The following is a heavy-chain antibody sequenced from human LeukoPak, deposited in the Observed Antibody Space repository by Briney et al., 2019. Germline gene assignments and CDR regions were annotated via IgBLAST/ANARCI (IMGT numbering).Heavy chain of an antibody. CDR3: ARGGVHYWNPRY. J-gene: IGHJ4*02. CDR2: LYTDHST. V-gene: IGHV3-53*01. D-gene: IGHD1-1*01. Sequence: PGGSLRLSCVASGFSLSSIYMSWVRRAPGKGLEWVSLLYTDHSTYYANSVEGRFTISRDDSKNTIYLQMNSLRAEDTAVYYCARGGVHYWNPRYWGQGTLVTVSS. CDR1: GFSLSSIY.